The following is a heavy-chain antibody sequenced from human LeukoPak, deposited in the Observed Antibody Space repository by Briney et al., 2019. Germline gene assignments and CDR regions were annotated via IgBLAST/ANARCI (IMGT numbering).Heavy chain of an antibody. CDR3: ARDQGIKYCSSTSCILYGMDV. CDR2: IYYSGST. CDR1: GGSVSSGSYY. Sequence: SEALSLTCTVSGGSVSSGSYYWSWIRHPPGKGLEWIGYIYYSGSTNYNPSLKSRVTISVDTSKNQFSLKLSSVTAADTAVYYCARDQGIKYCSSTSCILYGMDVWGQGTTVTVSS. J-gene: IGHJ6*02. D-gene: IGHD2-2*01. V-gene: IGHV4-61*01.